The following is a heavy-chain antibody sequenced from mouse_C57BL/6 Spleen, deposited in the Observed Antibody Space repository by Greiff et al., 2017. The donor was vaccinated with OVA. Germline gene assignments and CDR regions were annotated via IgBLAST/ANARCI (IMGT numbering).Heavy chain of an antibody. D-gene: IGHD1-1*01. V-gene: IGHV1-75*01. CDR3: ASPHYYGSSYEDWYFDV. J-gene: IGHJ1*03. CDR1: GYTFTDYY. Sequence: VQLKESGPELVKPGASVKISCKASGYTFTDYYINWVKQRPGQGLEWIGWIFPGSGSTYYNEKFKGKATLTVDKSSSTAYMLLSSLTSEDSAVYFCASPHYYGSSYEDWYFDVWGTGTTVTVSS. CDR2: IFPGSGST.